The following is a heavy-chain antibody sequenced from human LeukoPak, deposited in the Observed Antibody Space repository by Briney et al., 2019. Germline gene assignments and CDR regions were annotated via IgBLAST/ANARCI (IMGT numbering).Heavy chain of an antibody. D-gene: IGHD6-19*01. V-gene: IGHV4-39*01. CDR3: TGYSAGWSSGGGY. CDR2: IYYSGTT. J-gene: IGHJ4*02. Sequence: PSETLSLTCTVSGGSISSHTYYWGWIRQPPGKGLEWIASIYYSGTTYYSPSLKSRVAISVNRSNNQFSLRLSSVTAADTAVYFCTGYSAGWSSGGGYWGQGTVVTVSS. CDR1: GGSISSHTYY.